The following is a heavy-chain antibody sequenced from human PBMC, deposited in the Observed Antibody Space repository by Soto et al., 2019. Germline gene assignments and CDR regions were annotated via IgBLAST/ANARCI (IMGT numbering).Heavy chain of an antibody. J-gene: IGHJ6*03. CDR2: INHSGST. D-gene: IGHD6-13*01. CDR1: GGSFSGYY. V-gene: IGHV4-34*01. Sequence: SETLSLTCAVYGGSFSGYYWSWIRQPPGKGLEWIGEINHSGSTNYNPSLKSRVTISVDTSKNQFSLKLSSVTAADTAVYYCARIGGLSGIAAADRYYYYYYMDVWGKGTTVTVSS. CDR3: ARIGGLSGIAAADRYYYYYYMDV.